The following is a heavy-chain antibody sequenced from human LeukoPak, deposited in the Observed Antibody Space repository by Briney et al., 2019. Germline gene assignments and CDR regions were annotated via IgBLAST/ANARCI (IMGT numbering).Heavy chain of an antibody. J-gene: IGHJ4*02. CDR1: GGSFSGYY. Sequence: PSETLSLTCAVYGGSFSGYYWSWIRQPPGKGLEWIGEINHSGSTNYNPSLKSRVTISVDTSKNQFSLKLSSVTAADTAEYYCARLSLKALEWSPIKRKETHYFDSWGQGTLVTVSS. CDR2: INHSGST. CDR3: ARLSLKALEWSPIKRKETHYFDS. V-gene: IGHV4-34*01. D-gene: IGHD3-3*01.